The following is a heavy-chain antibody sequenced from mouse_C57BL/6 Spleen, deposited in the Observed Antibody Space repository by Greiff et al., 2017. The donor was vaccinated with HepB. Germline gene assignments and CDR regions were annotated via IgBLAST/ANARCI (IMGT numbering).Heavy chain of an antibody. Sequence: QVHVKQSGAELVKPGASVKLSCKASGYTFTSYWMHWVKQRPGQGLEWIGMIHPNSGSTNYNEKFKSKATLTVDKSSSTAYMQLSSLTSEDSAVYYCARSQTAQATRFAYWGQGTLVTVSA. CDR3: ARSQTAQATRFAY. CDR1: GYTFTSYW. J-gene: IGHJ3*01. V-gene: IGHV1-64*01. CDR2: IHPNSGST. D-gene: IGHD3-2*02.